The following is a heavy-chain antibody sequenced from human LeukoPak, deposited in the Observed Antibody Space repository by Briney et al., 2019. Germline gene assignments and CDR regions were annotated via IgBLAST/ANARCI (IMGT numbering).Heavy chain of an antibody. CDR1: GGSISSSSYY. CDR3: ARRLGSSSWYESTESWFDP. CDR2: IYYSGST. Sequence: SETLSLTCTVSGGSISSSSYYWGWIRQPPGKGLEWIGSIYYSGSTYYNPSLKSRVTISVDTSKNQFSLKLSSVTAADTAVYYCARRLGSSSWYESTESWFDPWGQGTLVTVSS. V-gene: IGHV4-39*01. J-gene: IGHJ5*02. D-gene: IGHD6-13*01.